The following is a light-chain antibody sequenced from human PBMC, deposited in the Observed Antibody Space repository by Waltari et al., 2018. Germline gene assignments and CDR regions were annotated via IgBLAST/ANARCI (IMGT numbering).Light chain of an antibody. CDR3: RQSYSTPCT. CDR2: AAS. J-gene: IGKJ2*02. CDR1: QSISSY. V-gene: IGKV1-39*01. Sequence: DIQMTQSPPSPSASVGARVTITCRASQSISSYLNWYQQKPGKAPKLLIYAASSLQRGVPSRFIGSGACADFAVSISRLQPEDFATYYCRQSYSTPCTFDQGTKLEIK.